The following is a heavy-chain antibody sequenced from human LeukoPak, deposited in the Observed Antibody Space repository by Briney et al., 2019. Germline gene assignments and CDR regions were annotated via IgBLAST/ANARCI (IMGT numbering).Heavy chain of an antibody. CDR1: GFTFSSYS. V-gene: IGHV3-21*01. CDR2: ISSSSSYI. J-gene: IGHJ6*02. CDR3: ARDLRVTTSRSYYYYYGMDV. Sequence: GGSLRLSCAASGFTFSSYSMNWVRQAPGKGLEWVSSISSSSSYIYYADSVKGRFTISRDNAENSLYLQMNSLRAEDTAVYYCARDLRVTTSRSYYYYYGMDVWGQGTTVTVSS. D-gene: IGHD4-17*01.